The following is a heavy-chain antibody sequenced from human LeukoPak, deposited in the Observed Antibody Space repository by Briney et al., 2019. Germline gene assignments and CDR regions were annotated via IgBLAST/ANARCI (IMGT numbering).Heavy chain of an antibody. D-gene: IGHD6-13*01. Sequence: ASVKVSCKASGYTFVNYGISWVRQAPGQGLEWMGWISTTNGNTKDVQKFQGRVTMTRDTSTNTVYMELRSLRSDDTAVYYCARESIAAAGNYWGQGTLVTVSS. V-gene: IGHV1-18*01. CDR3: ARESIAAAGNY. CDR2: ISTTNGNT. CDR1: GYTFVNYG. J-gene: IGHJ4*02.